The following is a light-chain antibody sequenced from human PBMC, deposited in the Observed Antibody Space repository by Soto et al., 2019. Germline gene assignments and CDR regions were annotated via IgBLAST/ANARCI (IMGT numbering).Light chain of an antibody. J-gene: IGKJ2*01. CDR3: QQYDNLRVFT. CDR1: QDIGNF. Sequence: DIQMTQSPSSLSASIGDRVTMTCQASQDIGNFLNWYQQKPGKAPKLLIYDASNLETGVPSRFSGRGSGTHFTFTISSLQPEDIGTYYCQQYDNLRVFTFGQGTKVDIK. CDR2: DAS. V-gene: IGKV1-33*01.